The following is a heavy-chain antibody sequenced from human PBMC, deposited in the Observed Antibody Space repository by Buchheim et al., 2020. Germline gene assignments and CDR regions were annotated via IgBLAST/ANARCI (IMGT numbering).Heavy chain of an antibody. Sequence: QVQLQQWGAGLLKPSETLSLTCAVYGGSFSGYYWSWIRQPPGKGLEWIGEINHSGSTNYNPSLKSRVTISVDTSKNQFFLKLSSVTAADTAVYYCARDPLFYYTDDGLDVWGQGTT. CDR1: GGSFSGYY. D-gene: IGHD3-22*01. CDR3: ARDPLFYYTDDGLDV. V-gene: IGHV4-34*01. J-gene: IGHJ6*02. CDR2: INHSGST.